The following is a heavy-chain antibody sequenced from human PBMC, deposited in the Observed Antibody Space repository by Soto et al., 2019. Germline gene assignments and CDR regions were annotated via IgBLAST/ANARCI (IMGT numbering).Heavy chain of an antibody. J-gene: IGHJ6*02. CDR3: ARVNGDYYDSSGYSVYYYYYGMDV. CDR2: IYPGDSDT. Sequence: GESLKISCKGSGYSFTSYWIGWVRQMPGKGLEWMGIIYPGDSDTRYSPSFQGQVTISADKSISTAYLQWSSLKASDTAMYYCARVNGDYYDSSGYSVYYYYYGMDVWGQGTTVTVSS. D-gene: IGHD3-22*01. CDR1: GYSFTSYW. V-gene: IGHV5-51*01.